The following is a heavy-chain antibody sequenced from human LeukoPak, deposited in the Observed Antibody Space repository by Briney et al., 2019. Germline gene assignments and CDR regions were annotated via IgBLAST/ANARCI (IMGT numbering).Heavy chain of an antibody. V-gene: IGHV4-31*03. CDR1: GGSISSGGYY. J-gene: IGHJ4*02. Sequence: SQTLSLTCTVSGGSISSGGYYWSWIRQHPGKGLEWIGYIYYSGSTYYNPSLKSRVTISVDTSENQFSLKLTSVTAADTAVYYCARSPEYYFDYWGQGTLVSVSS. D-gene: IGHD1-14*01. CDR2: IYYSGST. CDR3: ARSPEYYFDY.